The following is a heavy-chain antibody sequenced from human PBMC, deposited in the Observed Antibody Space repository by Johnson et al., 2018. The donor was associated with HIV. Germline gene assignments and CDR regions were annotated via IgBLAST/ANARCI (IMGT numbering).Heavy chain of an antibody. D-gene: IGHD6-19*01. J-gene: IGHJ3*02. CDR3: ARDGVAGTSGDI. Sequence: VQLVESGGGVVQRGRSLRLSCAASGFTFSSYAMHWVRQAPGKGLEWVANIKQEGSEKNYVDYVKGRFTISRDNAKNSVYLQMNSLRAEDTAVYYCARDGVAGTSGDIWGQGTMVTVSS. CDR2: IKQEGSEK. V-gene: IGHV3-7*01. CDR1: GFTFSSYA.